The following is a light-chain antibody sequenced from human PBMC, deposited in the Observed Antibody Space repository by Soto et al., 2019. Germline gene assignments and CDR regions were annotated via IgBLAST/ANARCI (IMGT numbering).Light chain of an antibody. Sequence: EIVLTQSPGTLSLSPGETVTLSCRASQSISSNYVAWFQHKPGQAPRLLIYGPSSRAPGIPERFSGSGSGTDFSLTINRLEPEDSAVFYCQQYGYPQLTFGGGTKVEIK. CDR1: QSISSNY. V-gene: IGKV3-20*01. CDR2: GPS. CDR3: QQYGYPQLT. J-gene: IGKJ4*02.